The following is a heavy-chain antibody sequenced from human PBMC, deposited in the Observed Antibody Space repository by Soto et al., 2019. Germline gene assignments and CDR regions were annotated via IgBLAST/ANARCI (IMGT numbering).Heavy chain of an antibody. CDR1: GFTFSSYA. D-gene: IGHD6-19*01. V-gene: IGHV3-30-3*01. Sequence: QVQLVESGGGVVQPGRSLRLSCAASGFTFSSYAMHWVRQAPGKGLEWVAVISYDGSNKYYADSVKGRFTISRDNSKNTLYLQMNSLRAGDTAVYYCASSRGSGWDNLDYWGQGTLVTVSS. J-gene: IGHJ4*02. CDR3: ASSRGSGWDNLDY. CDR2: ISYDGSNK.